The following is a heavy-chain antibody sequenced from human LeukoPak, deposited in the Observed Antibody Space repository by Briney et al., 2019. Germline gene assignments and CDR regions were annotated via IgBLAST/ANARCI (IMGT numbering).Heavy chain of an antibody. D-gene: IGHD1-1*01. Sequence: GGSLRLSCAASGFTFSSFDMHWVRQPTGQGLEWVPTIGTASDTYYPGSVEGRFTLSRDNAKNSLYLQMNSLTAGDTAVYYCARGPPRGKYYYMDVWGKGTTVTVSS. J-gene: IGHJ6*03. V-gene: IGHV3-13*01. CDR1: GFTFSSFD. CDR2: IGTASDT. CDR3: ARGPPRGKYYYMDV.